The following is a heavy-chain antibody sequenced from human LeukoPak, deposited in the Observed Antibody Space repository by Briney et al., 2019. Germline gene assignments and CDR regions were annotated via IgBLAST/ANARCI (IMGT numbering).Heavy chain of an antibody. J-gene: IGHJ4*02. D-gene: IGHD3-22*01. CDR3: ASGTYYYDSSGYYRYFDY. CDR1: GGSFSGYY. Sequence: SETLSLTCAVYGGSFSGYYWSWIRQPPGKGLEWIGEINHSGSTNYNPSLKSRVTISVDTSKNQFSLKLSSVTAADTAVYYCASGTYYYDSSGYYRYFDYWGQGTLVTVSS. CDR2: INHSGST. V-gene: IGHV4-34*01.